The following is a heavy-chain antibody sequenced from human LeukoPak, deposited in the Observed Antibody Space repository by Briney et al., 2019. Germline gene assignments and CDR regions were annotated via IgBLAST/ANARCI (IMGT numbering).Heavy chain of an antibody. CDR3: AREGIVVVTSDAFDI. CDR1: GFTFSSYG. J-gene: IGHJ3*02. D-gene: IGHD2-21*02. V-gene: IGHV3-7*01. CDR2: IKQDGSEK. Sequence: PGGSLRLSCAASGFTFSSYGMSWVRQAPGKGLEWVANIKQDGSEKYYVDSVKGRFTISRDNAKNSLYLQMNSLRAEDTAVYYCAREGIVVVTSDAFDIWGQGTMVTVSS.